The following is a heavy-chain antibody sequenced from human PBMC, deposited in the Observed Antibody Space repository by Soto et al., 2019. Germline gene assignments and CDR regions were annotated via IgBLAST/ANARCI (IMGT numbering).Heavy chain of an antibody. CDR3: ALVAPGCDCSGYFDY. J-gene: IGHJ4*02. CDR2: IIPIFGTA. V-gene: IGHV1-69*13. Sequence: SVKVSGKASGSTFSSYAISWVRQAPGQGLEWMRGIIPIFGTANYTQKFQGRVTITADESTSTAYMELSSLRSEDTAVYYCALVAPGCDCSGYFDYSGQGRLVKVSS. CDR1: GSTFSSYA. D-gene: IGHD2-15*01.